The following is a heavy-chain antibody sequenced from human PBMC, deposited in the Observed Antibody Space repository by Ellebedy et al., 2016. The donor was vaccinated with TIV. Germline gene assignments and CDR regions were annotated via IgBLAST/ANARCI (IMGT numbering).Heavy chain of an antibody. J-gene: IGHJ6*02. CDR2: IIPIFGTA. CDR1: GGTFSSYA. CDR3: AGGKSGSFLGLYYYYGMDV. D-gene: IGHD1-26*01. V-gene: IGHV1-69*13. Sequence: SVKVSCXASGGTFSSYAISWVRQAPGQGLEWMGGIIPIFGTANYAQKFQGRVTITADESTSTAYMELSSLRSEDTAVYYCAGGKSGSFLGLYYYYGMDVWGQGTTVTVSS.